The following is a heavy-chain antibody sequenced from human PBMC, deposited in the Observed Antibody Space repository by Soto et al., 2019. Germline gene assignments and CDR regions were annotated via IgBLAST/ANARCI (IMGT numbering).Heavy chain of an antibody. CDR1: GFTFSSYG. V-gene: IGHV3-33*01. J-gene: IGHJ4*02. D-gene: IGHD3-3*01. CDR3: ARDRITIFGVATPGKFATPDY. CDR2: IWYDGSNK. Sequence: GGSLRLSCAASGFTFSSYGMHWVRQAPGKGLEWVAVIWYDGSNKYYADSVKGRFTISRDNSKNTLYLQMNSLRAEDTAVYYCARDRITIFGVATPGKFATPDYWGQGTLVTVSS.